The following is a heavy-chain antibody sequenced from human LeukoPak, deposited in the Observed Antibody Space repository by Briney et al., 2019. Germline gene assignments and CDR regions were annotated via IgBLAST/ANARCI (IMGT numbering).Heavy chain of an antibody. CDR1: RFDLSTYE. CDR2: ITISGHTK. J-gene: IGHJ5*02. Sequence: GRSLRLSCAASRFDLSTYEMNSVRQAPGKGLEWIADITISGHTKNYADSVKGRFTISRDNARTSLYLQMNSLRVEDTGVYYCARGDPHADLWGQGTLVTVSS. V-gene: IGHV3-48*03. CDR3: ARGDPHADL.